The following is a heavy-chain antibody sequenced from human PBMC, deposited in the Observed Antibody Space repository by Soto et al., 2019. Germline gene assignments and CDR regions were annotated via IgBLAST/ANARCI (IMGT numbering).Heavy chain of an antibody. D-gene: IGHD3-22*01. V-gene: IGHV1-3*01. CDR1: GYTFPSYA. J-gene: IGHJ6*02. CDR3: ARDEYDSSGYYYYYYGMDV. Sequence: ASVKVSCKASGYTFPSYAMHWVRQAPGQRLEWMGWINAGNGNTKYSQKFQGRVTITRDTSASTAYMELSSLRSEDTAVYYCARDEYDSSGYYYYYYGMDVWGQGTTVTVSS. CDR2: INAGNGNT.